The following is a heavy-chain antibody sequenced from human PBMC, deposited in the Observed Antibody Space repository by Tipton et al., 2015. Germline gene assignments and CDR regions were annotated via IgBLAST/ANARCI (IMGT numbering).Heavy chain of an antibody. CDR2: FYYSATT. CDR1: GDSLSRDTYY. V-gene: IGHV4-31*03. Sequence: TLSLTCSVSGDSLSRDTYYWTWICQHPGKGLEWSGYFYYSATTYYNPSLKIRLIISLDRSKSHFSLQRTSVTAADPAVYYCARSGDPYFDYWGQGTLVTVSP. J-gene: IGHJ4*02. D-gene: IGHD3-10*01. CDR3: ARSGDPYFDY.